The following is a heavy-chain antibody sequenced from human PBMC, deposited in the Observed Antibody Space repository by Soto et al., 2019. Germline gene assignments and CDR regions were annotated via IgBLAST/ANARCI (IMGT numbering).Heavy chain of an antibody. D-gene: IGHD3-22*01. V-gene: IGHV1-18*01. CDR2: ISAYNGNT. CDR1: GYTFTSYG. J-gene: IGHJ4*02. CDR3: GRGVTYYYDSSGYYSDY. Sequence: ASVKVSCKASGYTFTSYGISWVRQAPGQGLEWMGWISAYNGNTNYAQKLQGRVTMTTDTSTSTAYMELRSLRSDDTAVYYCGRGVTYYYDSSGYYSDYWGQGTLVTVSS.